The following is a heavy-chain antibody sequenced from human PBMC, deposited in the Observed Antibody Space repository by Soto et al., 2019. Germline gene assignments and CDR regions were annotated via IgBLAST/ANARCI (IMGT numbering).Heavy chain of an antibody. Sequence: QVELQESGPGLAKPSQTLSLTCTVSGGSISSGDYYWSWIRQPPGKGLEWIGYIYYSGSTYYNPSLMSRVTISVDTSKNQFSLKLSSVTAADTSVYYCARCASSCSLGFWGQGTLVTVSS. D-gene: IGHD2-15*01. CDR3: ARCASSCSLGF. J-gene: IGHJ4*02. CDR2: IYYSGST. V-gene: IGHV4-30-4*01. CDR1: GGSISSGDYY.